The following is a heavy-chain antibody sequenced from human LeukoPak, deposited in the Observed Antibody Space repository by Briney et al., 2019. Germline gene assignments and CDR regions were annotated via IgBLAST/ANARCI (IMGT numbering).Heavy chain of an antibody. Sequence: GGSLRLSCAASEFSFSNYGMSWVRQAPGRGLEWVSYTSSSSSTIYYADSVKGRFTISRDNAKNSLHLQINSLRAEDTAVYYCARTGSAMHVWGQGTTVTVSS. J-gene: IGHJ6*02. CDR2: TSSSSSTI. D-gene: IGHD6-19*01. CDR1: EFSFSNYG. CDR3: ARTGSAMHV. V-gene: IGHV3-48*03.